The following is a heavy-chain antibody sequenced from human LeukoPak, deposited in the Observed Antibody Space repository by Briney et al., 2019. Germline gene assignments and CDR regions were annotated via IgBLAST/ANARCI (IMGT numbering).Heavy chain of an antibody. CDR2: ISSSSSTI. CDR3: VKDRTASSGSFDF. J-gene: IGHJ4*02. D-gene: IGHD3-22*01. CDR1: GFTFSSYS. Sequence: GGSLRLSCAASGFTFSSYSMNWVRQAPGKGLEWVSYISSSSSTIYYADSVKGRFTISRDNAKNSLYLQMNSLRAEDTAFYHCVKDRTASSGSFDFWGQGTLVTVSS. V-gene: IGHV3-48*01.